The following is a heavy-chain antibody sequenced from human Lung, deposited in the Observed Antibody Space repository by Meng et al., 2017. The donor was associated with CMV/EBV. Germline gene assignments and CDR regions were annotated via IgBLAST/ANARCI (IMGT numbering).Heavy chain of an antibody. J-gene: IGHJ4*02. D-gene: IGHD2-2*01. V-gene: IGHV1-8*01. CDR2: MNPNSGNT. CDR3: ARTCSSTSCSDFDY. Sequence: ASXXVSXKASGYTFTSYDINWVRQATGQGLEWMGWMNPNSGNTGYAQKFQGRVTMTRNTSISTAYMELSSLRSDDTAVYYCARTCSSTSCSDFDYWGQGTLVTVSS. CDR1: GYTFTSYD.